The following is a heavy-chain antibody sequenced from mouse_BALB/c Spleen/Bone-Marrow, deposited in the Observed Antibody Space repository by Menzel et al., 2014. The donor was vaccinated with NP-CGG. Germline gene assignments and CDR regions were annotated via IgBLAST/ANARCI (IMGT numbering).Heavy chain of an antibody. CDR2: ISSGGSYT. CDR1: GFTFSSYA. J-gene: IGHJ2*01. D-gene: IGHD2-4*01. CDR3: ARHGITRLLDY. V-gene: IGHV5-9-1*01. Sequence: DVMLVESGGGLVKPGGSLKLSYAASGFTFSSYAMSWVRQTPEKRLEWVATISSGGSYTYYPDSVKGRFTISRDNAKNTLYLQVSSLRSEDTAMYYCARHGITRLLDYWGQGTPLTVSS.